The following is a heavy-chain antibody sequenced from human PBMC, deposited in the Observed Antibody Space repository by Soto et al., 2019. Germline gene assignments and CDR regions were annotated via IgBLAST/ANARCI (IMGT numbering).Heavy chain of an antibody. V-gene: IGHV4-61*08. J-gene: IGHJ5*02. Sequence: SETLSLTCTVSGGSISSGDYYWSWIRQPPGKGLEWIGYIYYSGSTNYNPSLKSRVTISVDTSKNQFSLKLSSVTAADTAVYYCARSVVAATCWFDPWGQGTLVTVSS. D-gene: IGHD2-15*01. CDR1: GGSISSGDYY. CDR3: ARSVVAATCWFDP. CDR2: IYYSGST.